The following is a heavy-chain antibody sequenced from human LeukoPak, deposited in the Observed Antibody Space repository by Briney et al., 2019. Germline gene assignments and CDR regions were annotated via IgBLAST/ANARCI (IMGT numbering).Heavy chain of an antibody. CDR3: ASQDVVDN. D-gene: IGHD5-12*01. Sequence: PGGSLRLSCAASGFTFSSYAMHWVRQAPGKGLEWVAVISYDGSNKYYADSVKGRFTISRDNSKNTLYLQMNSLRAEDTAVYYCASQDVVDNWGQGTLVTVSS. CDR1: GFTFSSYA. CDR2: ISYDGSNK. J-gene: IGHJ4*02. V-gene: IGHV3-30-3*01.